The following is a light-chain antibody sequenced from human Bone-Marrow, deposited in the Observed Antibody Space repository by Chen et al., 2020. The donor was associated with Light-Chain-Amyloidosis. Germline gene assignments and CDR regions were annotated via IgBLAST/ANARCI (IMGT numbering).Light chain of an antibody. J-gene: IGLJ1*01. CDR3: CSYAGSTPPYV. CDR2: EVT. Sequence: QSALTQPASVSGSPGQSLTIPCTGTSTDVGSYNLVSWYQQHPDKAPTLIIYEVTKRPSGVSNRFSGSKSGNTASLTISGLQAEDEADYYCCSYAGSTPPYVFGTGTKVTVL. CDR1: STDVGSYNL. V-gene: IGLV2-23*02.